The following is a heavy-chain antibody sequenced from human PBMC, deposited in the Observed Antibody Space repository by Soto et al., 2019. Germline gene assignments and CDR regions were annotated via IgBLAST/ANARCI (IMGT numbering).Heavy chain of an antibody. J-gene: IGHJ6*02. CDR2: IIPIFGTA. CDR1: GYTFTGYY. CDR3: ARGVKNCSGGSCYSMDV. V-gene: IGHV1-69*13. D-gene: IGHD2-15*01. Sequence: SVKVSCKASGYTFTGYYMHWVRQAPGQGVEWMGGIIPIFGTANYAQKFQGRVTITADESTSTAYMELSSLRSEDTAVYYCARGVKNCSGGSCYSMDVWGQGTTVTVSS.